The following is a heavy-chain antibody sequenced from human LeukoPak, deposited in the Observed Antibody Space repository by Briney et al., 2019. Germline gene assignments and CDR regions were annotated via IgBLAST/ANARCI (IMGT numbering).Heavy chain of an antibody. CDR2: IYYSGST. V-gene: IGHV4-39*01. Sequence: SETLSLTCTVSGGSISSSSYYWGWIRQPPGKGLEWIGSIYYSGSTYYNPSLKSRVTISVGTSKNEFSLKLSSVTAADTAVYYCARSIHVWGSCHDYWGQGTLVTVSS. J-gene: IGHJ4*02. CDR1: GGSISSSSYY. D-gene: IGHD3-16*01. CDR3: ARSIHVWGSCHDY.